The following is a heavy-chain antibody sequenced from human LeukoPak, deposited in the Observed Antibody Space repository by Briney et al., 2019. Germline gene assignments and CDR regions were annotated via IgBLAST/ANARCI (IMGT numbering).Heavy chain of an antibody. V-gene: IGHV3-33*01. CDR1: GFTFSYYG. D-gene: IGHD1-26*01. Sequence: GGSLRLSCAASGFTFSYYGMQWVRQAPGKGLEWVALIWHDGGKRYYADSVKGRFTISRDNSKNTLYLQMTTLRAEDTAVYYCAREVVGASSGDYWGQGTLVTVSS. CDR3: AREVVGASSGDY. CDR2: IWHDGGKR. J-gene: IGHJ4*02.